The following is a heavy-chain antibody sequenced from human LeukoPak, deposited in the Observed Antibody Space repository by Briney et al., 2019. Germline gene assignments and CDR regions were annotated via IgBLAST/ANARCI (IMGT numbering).Heavy chain of an antibody. Sequence: ASVKVSCKASGGTFSSYAISWVRQAPGQGLEWMGGIIPIFGTANYAQKFQGRVTITADKSTSTAYMELSSLRSEDTAVYYCARGPPGAMVNDAFDIWGQGTMVTVSS. CDR1: GGTFSSYA. V-gene: IGHV1-69*06. D-gene: IGHD5-18*01. CDR3: ARGPPGAMVNDAFDI. J-gene: IGHJ3*02. CDR2: IIPIFGTA.